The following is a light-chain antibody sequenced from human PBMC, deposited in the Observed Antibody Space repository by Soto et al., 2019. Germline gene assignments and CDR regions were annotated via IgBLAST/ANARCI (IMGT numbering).Light chain of an antibody. J-gene: IGKJ4*01. Sequence: EIVRTQSPATLSVSPGERATLSCRASQSVISNLAWYQQKPGQAPRLLIYDASTRATGIPARFSGSGSGTEYTLTISSLQSEASAVYYCQQCSWHPFTVTFGGGTKVEIK. CDR2: DAS. CDR1: QSVISN. V-gene: IGKV3-15*01. CDR3: QQCSWHPFTVT.